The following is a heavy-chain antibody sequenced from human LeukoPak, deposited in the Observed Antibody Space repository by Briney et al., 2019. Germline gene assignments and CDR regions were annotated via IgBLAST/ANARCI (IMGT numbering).Heavy chain of an antibody. D-gene: IGHD3-22*01. CDR1: GGSISSGNYY. J-gene: IGHJ5*02. CDR3: ARTYYYDSRIDP. Sequence: SQTLSLTCTVSGGSISSGNYYSSSIRHPPGKCLEWIGYMYYSGRTYYNPSLQSRVTISVDTSKNQFSLKLSSVTAADTAVDYCARTYYYDSRIDPWGQGTLVTVSS. V-gene: IGHV4-30-4*01. CDR2: MYYSGRT.